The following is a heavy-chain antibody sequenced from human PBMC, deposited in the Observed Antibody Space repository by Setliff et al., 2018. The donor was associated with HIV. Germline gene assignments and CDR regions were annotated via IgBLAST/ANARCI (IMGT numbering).Heavy chain of an antibody. Sequence: PGGSLRLSCAATGFTFSSYVLHWVRQAPGKGLEWVAVMSTGGDIKIYADSVKGRFTISRDNSKNTLFLQMNSLRPEDTAVYYCARDFRDYAGKFDYWGQGTLVTVSS. CDR3: ARDFRDYAGKFDY. V-gene: IGHV3-30-3*01. CDR2: MSTGGDIK. CDR1: GFTFSSYV. J-gene: IGHJ4*02. D-gene: IGHD3-16*01.